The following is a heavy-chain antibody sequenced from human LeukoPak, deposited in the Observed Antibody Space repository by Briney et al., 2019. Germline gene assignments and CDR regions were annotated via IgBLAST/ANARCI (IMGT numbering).Heavy chain of an antibody. V-gene: IGHV4-39*01. J-gene: IGHJ4*02. CDR3: ARSERHYYGSGSYPKTAIDY. CDR2: IYYNGST. D-gene: IGHD3-10*01. CDR1: GGSISSSSYY. Sequence: SETLSLTCTVSGGSISSSSYYWGWIRQPPGKGLQWIGSIYYNGSTYYNPSLKSRVIISVDTSKNQFSLKLSSVTAADTAVYYCARSERHYYGSGSYPKTAIDYWGQGTLVTVSS.